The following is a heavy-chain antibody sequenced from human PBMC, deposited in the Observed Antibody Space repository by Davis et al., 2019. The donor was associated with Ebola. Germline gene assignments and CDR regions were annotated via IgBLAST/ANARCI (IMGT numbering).Heavy chain of an antibody. D-gene: IGHD2-15*01. V-gene: IGHV4-34*01. CDR1: GGSFSGYY. CDR2: INHSGST. J-gene: IGHJ6*02. Sequence: SETLSLTCAVYGGSFSGYYWSWIRQPPGKGLEWIGEINHSGSTNYNPSLKSRVTISVDTSKNQFSLKLSSVTAADTAVYYCAGGISIGGFRYYYYGMDVWGQGTTVTVSS. CDR3: AGGISIGGFRYYYYGMDV.